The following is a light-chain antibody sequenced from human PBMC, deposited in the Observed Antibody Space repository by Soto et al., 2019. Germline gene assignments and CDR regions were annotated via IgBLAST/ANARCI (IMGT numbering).Light chain of an antibody. Sequence: IHLTQSPSLLSASVGDRVTITCRASEGISNFLAWYQQKPGKAPELLIYTASTLRSGVPSRFSGSGSGTEFTLTISSLQPEDFATFYCQQLHTYPYTFGQGTRLDI. CDR2: TAS. V-gene: IGKV1-9*01. CDR3: QQLHTYPYT. J-gene: IGKJ2*01. CDR1: EGISNF.